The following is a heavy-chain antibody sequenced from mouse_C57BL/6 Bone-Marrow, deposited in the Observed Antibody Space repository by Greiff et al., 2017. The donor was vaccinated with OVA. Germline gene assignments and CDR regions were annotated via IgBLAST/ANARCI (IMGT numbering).Heavy chain of an antibody. D-gene: IGHD2-3*01. CDR2: INSDGSNT. Sequence: DVQLVESEGGLVQPGSSMKLSCTASGFTFSDYYMAWVRQVPEKGLEWIAEINSDGSNTYYLEYLKSHFIISRDNAKNTLYMQMSSLTSEDTATDYCAKLDGYYGSYYWGQGTTLTVSS. CDR1: GFTFSDYY. CDR3: AKLDGYYGSYY. V-gene: IGHV5-16*01. J-gene: IGHJ2*01.